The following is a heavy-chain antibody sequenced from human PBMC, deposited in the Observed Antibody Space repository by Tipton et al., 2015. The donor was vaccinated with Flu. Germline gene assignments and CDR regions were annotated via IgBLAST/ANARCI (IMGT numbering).Heavy chain of an antibody. CDR1: GFTFTRYG. CDR2: IWYDGRNK. J-gene: IGHJ6*02. CDR3: ARDLTTGATSVLNNYYYGMDV. V-gene: IGHV3-33*01. Sequence: SLRLSCAASGFTFTRYGIHWVRQAPGKGLEWLTLIWYDGRNKYYADSVKGRFTISRDNSKNTVYLQMNSLRAEDTAVYYCARDLTTGATSVLNNYYYGMDVWGQGTTVTVSS. D-gene: IGHD1-1*01.